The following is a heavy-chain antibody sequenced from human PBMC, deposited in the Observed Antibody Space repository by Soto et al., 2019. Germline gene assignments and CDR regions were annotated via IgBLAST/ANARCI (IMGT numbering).Heavy chain of an antibody. D-gene: IGHD6-25*01. J-gene: IGHJ5*02. CDR1: GYSFTSFD. Sequence: QGQLVQSGAEVKKPGASVKVSCMTSGYSFTSFDVHWVRQATGQGLEWMGWVNPNSGDTAFAQQFQSRVSMTRDTSIRTPYMALSRLASDDTAVYYCARGSFLISARYLWGQGTLVTVSS. V-gene: IGHV1-8*01. CDR2: VNPNSGDT. CDR3: ARGSFLISARYL.